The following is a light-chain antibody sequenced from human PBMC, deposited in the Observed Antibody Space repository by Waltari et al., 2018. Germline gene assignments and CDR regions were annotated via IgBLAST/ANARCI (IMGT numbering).Light chain of an antibody. CDR1: QTMDVY. Sequence: DIQMTQSPSSLSASVGDTVTISCRVSQTMDVYLNWYQQQPGKAPNLLIYAASTLLIGVPSRFSGFGSETEFTLTITGLQPEDFATYYCQQSLDSPYTFGQGTRLEI. J-gene: IGKJ2*01. CDR2: AAS. V-gene: IGKV1-39*01. CDR3: QQSLDSPYT.